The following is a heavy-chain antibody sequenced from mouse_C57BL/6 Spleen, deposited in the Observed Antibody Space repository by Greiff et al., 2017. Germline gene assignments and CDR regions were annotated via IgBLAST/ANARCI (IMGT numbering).Heavy chain of an antibody. Sequence: VQLVESGGDLVKPGGSLKLSCAASGFTFSSYGMSWVRQTPDKRLEWVATISSGGSYTYYPDSVKGRFTISRDNAKNTLYLQMSSLKSEDTAMYYCARQERGYGSRFAYWGQGTLVTVSA. CDR3: ARQERGYGSRFAY. J-gene: IGHJ3*01. V-gene: IGHV5-6*01. D-gene: IGHD1-1*01. CDR2: ISSGGSYT. CDR1: GFTFSSYG.